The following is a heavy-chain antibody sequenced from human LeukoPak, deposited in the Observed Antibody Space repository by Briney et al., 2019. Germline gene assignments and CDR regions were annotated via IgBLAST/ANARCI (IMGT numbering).Heavy chain of an antibody. CDR2: IKQDGSEK. CDR3: ARHYYDSSGYLDY. V-gene: IGHV3-7*01. CDR1: GFTFSSYW. D-gene: IGHD3-22*01. J-gene: IGHJ4*02. Sequence: GGSLRLSCAASGFTFSSYWMSWVRQARGKGLEWVANIKQDGSEKYYVDSVKGRFTISRDNAKNSLYLQMNSLRAEDTAVYYCARHYYDSSGYLDYWGQGTLVTVSS.